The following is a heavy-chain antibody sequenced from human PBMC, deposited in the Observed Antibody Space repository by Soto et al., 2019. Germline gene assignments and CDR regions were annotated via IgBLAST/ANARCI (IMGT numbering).Heavy chain of an antibody. D-gene: IGHD6-13*01. Sequence: QLQLQESGPGLVKPSETLSLTCTVSGGSISSSSYYWGWIRQPPGKGLEWIGSIYYSGSTYYNPSLKSRVTISVDTSKNLFSLQLSSVTAADTAVYYCARVRRYSSSWYSDYWGQGTLVTVSS. CDR2: IYYSGST. CDR3: ARVRRYSSSWYSDY. J-gene: IGHJ4*02. CDR1: GGSISSSSYY. V-gene: IGHV4-39*01.